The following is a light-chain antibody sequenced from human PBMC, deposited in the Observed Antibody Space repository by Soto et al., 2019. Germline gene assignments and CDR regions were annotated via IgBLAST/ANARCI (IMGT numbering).Light chain of an antibody. CDR3: SSYTSSGVV. CDR2: EVT. V-gene: IGLV2-14*01. J-gene: IGLJ3*02. Sequence: QSVLTQHASVSGSPGQSITISCAGTSNDVGGYNYVSWYQQHPGKAPKLMIYEVTNRPSGVSNRFSGSKSGNTASLTISGLQAEDEADYFCSSYTSSGVVFGGGTKLTVL. CDR1: SNDVGGYNY.